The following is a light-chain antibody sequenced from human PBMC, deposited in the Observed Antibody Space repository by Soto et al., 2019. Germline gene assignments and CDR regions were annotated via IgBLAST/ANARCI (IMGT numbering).Light chain of an antibody. Sequence: EIVMTQSPATLSVSPGERGTLSCRASQSVSSNLAWYQQKPGQAPRLLMYGASTRATGIPARFSGSGSGTEFTLTISSRQSEDFAVYYCQQYNKWPRTFGQGTKVEIK. CDR2: GAS. CDR1: QSVSSN. CDR3: QQYNKWPRT. J-gene: IGKJ1*01. V-gene: IGKV3-15*01.